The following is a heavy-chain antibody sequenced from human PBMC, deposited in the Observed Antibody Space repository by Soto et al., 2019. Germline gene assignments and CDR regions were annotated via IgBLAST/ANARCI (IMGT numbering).Heavy chain of an antibody. CDR3: ARGGGYDSFDY. V-gene: IGHV4-30-2*06. J-gene: IGHJ4*02. D-gene: IGHD5-12*01. Sequence: SETLSLTCTVSGASISYGGFSWSWIRQSPGKGLEWIGYISHLESTYFHPSFKSRLTMSIDRTRDQFSLKLSSVTAADMAVYYCARGGGYDSFDYWGQGVLVTVSS. CDR1: GASISYGGFS. CDR2: ISHLEST.